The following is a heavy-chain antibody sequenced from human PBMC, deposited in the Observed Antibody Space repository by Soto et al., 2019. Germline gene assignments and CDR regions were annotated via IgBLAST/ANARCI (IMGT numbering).Heavy chain of an antibody. V-gene: IGHV4-61*01. Sequence: SETLSLTCTVSGSSISSGRYYWGWIRQPPGKGLEWIGYIYYSGSTYYNPSLKSRVTISVDTSKNQFSLKLSSVTAADTAVYYCAREGVSSSWYNYYAMDVWGQGTTVTVSS. J-gene: IGHJ6*02. CDR2: IYYSGST. D-gene: IGHD6-13*01. CDR3: AREGVSSSWYNYYAMDV. CDR1: GSSISSGRYY.